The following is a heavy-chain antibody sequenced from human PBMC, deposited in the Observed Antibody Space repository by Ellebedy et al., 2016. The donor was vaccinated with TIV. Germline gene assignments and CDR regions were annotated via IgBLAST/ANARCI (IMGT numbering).Heavy chain of an antibody. CDR1: GDSISSGGYS. Sequence: SETLSLTXAVSGDSISSGGYSWSWIRQPPGKGLEWIGYIYHSGKTYCNPSLKSRVTISVDRPKNQFSVRLNSVTAADTAVYYCARVRNYYDSSGYYWPYNWFDPWGQGTLVTVSS. CDR2: IYHSGKT. V-gene: IGHV4-30-2*01. D-gene: IGHD3-22*01. CDR3: ARVRNYYDSSGYYWPYNWFDP. J-gene: IGHJ5*02.